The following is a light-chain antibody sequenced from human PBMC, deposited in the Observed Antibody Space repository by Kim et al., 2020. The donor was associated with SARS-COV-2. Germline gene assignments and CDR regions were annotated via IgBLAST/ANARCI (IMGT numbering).Light chain of an antibody. Sequence: QSVLTQPPSASGTPGQRVTISCSGSSSNIGSNSVNWYQQLPGSAPTFLIYRNNQRPSGVPDRFSGSKSGTSASLAISGLRSKDEADYYCAAWDDSLSGVVFGGGTQLTVL. V-gene: IGLV1-47*01. CDR3: AAWDDSLSGVV. CDR2: RNN. J-gene: IGLJ2*01. CDR1: SSNIGSNS.